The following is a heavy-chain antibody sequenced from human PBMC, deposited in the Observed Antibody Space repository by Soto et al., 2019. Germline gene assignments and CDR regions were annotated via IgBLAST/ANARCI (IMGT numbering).Heavy chain of an antibody. CDR1: GFTFSSYS. CDR2: ISSSSSYI. CDR3: ARDQKQLTPTDYYYYGMDV. J-gene: IGHJ6*02. V-gene: IGHV3-21*01. D-gene: IGHD6-6*01. Sequence: GGSLRLSCAASGFTFSSYSMNWVRQAPGKGLEWVSSISSSSSYIYYADSVKGRFTISRDNAKNSLYLQMNSLRAEDTAVYCCARDQKQLTPTDYYYYGMDVWGQGTTVTVSS.